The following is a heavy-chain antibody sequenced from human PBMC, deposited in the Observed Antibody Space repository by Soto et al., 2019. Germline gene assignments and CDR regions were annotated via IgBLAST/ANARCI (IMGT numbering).Heavy chain of an antibody. D-gene: IGHD3-16*01. CDR1: AGWSTMLN. J-gene: IGHJ4*02. CDR2: IFDNGDV. CDR3: ARGWGSKWYYFDS. Sequence: ETLSFTCTVSAGWSTMLNWVWIRQSPGKGLEWIGYIFDNGDVKYNPSLMSRLTMSIDMSKNEFSLRLKSVTAADTAMYYCARGWGSKWYYFDSWGEGTLVTVSS. V-gene: IGHV4-59*01.